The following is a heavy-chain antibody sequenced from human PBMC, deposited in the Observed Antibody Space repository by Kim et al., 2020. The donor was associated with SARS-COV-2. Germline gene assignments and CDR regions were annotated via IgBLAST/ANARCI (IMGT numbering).Heavy chain of an antibody. V-gene: IGHV1-46*01. Sequence: ASVKVSCKASGYTFTSYYMHWVRQAPGQGLEWMGIINPNGGYTNYAQKFQGRVTMTRDTSTSTVYMELSSLRSDDTAVYYCARADSSGLDYWGQGTLVTVSS. CDR2: INPNGGYT. J-gene: IGHJ4*02. D-gene: IGHD3-22*01. CDR3: ARADSSGLDY. CDR1: GYTFTSYY.